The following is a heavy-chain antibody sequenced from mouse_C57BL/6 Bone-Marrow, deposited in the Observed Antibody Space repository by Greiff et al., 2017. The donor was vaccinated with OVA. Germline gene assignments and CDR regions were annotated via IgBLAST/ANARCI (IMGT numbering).Heavy chain of an antibody. CDR2: IDPSDSYT. CDR3: AREVSITAGGFDY. D-gene: IGHD1-1*01. V-gene: IGHV1-69*01. J-gene: IGHJ2*01. Sequence: QVQLQQPGAELVMPGASVKLSCKASGYTFTSYWMHWVKQRPGQGLEWIGEIDPSDSYTNYNQKFKGKSTLTVDKSSSTAYMQLSSLTSEDSAVYDCAREVSITAGGFDYWGQGTTLTVSS. CDR1: GYTFTSYW.